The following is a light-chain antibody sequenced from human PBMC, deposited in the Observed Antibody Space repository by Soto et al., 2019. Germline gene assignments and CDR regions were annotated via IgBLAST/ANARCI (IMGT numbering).Light chain of an antibody. V-gene: IGLV2-14*01. CDR2: EVS. CDR3: SSYTTSNTWV. Sequence: QSALTQPASVSGSPGQSITISCTGTSSDVGAYDYVSLYQQHPGKAPKFMLYEVSNRPSGLSNRFSGSKSGNTASLTISGLQAEDEADYYCSSYTTSNTWVFGGGTKLTVL. CDR1: SSDVGAYDY. J-gene: IGLJ3*02.